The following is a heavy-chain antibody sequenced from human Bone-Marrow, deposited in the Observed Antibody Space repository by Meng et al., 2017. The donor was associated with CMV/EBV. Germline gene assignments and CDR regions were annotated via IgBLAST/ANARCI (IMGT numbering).Heavy chain of an antibody. J-gene: IGHJ6*02. Sequence: GESLKISCAASGFTFSSYSMNWVRQAPGKGLEWVSYISSSSSTIYYADSVKGRFTISRGNAKNSLYLQMNSLRAEDTAVYYCARNAGDDSSGYYYRVSDGMDVWGQGTTVTVSS. CDR2: ISSSSSTI. D-gene: IGHD3-22*01. V-gene: IGHV3-48*04. CDR3: ARNAGDDSSGYYYRVSDGMDV. CDR1: GFTFSSYS.